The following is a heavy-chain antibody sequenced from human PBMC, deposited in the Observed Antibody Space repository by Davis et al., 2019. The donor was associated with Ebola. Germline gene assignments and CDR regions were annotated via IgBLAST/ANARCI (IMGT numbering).Heavy chain of an antibody. CDR3: AREGPEQAFDI. D-gene: IGHD1-14*01. V-gene: IGHV3-30*04. Sequence: GESLKISCAASGFTFSNYAMHWVRQAPGKGLEWVTIILYDGSNKYYADSVKGRFTTSRDNSKNTLYLQMNSLRAEDTAVYYCAREGPEQAFDIWGQGTMVTVSS. CDR1: GFTFSNYA. J-gene: IGHJ3*02. CDR2: ILYDGSNK.